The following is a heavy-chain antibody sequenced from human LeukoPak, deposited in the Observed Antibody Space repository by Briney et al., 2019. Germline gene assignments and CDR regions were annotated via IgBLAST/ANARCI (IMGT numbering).Heavy chain of an antibody. CDR1: GGSISSYY. V-gene: IGHV4-4*07. D-gene: IGHD3-3*01. J-gene: IGHJ6*02. CDR3: ARVVSDDFWSGYPPGGMDV. CDR2: IYTSGST. Sequence: SETLSLTCTVSGGSISSYYWSWIRQPAGKGLEWIGSIYTSGSTNYNPSLKSRVTMSVDTSKNQFSLKLSSVTAADTAVYYCARVVSDDFWSGYPPGGMDVWGQGTTVTVSS.